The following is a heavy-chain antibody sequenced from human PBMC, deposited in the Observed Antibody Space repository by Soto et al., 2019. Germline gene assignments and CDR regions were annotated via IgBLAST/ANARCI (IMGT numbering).Heavy chain of an antibody. V-gene: IGHV4-30-2*01. D-gene: IGHD3-9*01. Sequence: SETLSLTCAVSGGSISGDGYSWSWIRQPPGKAPEWIGYIYHSGSTFYNPSLQSRVTMSVDKSRNQFSLKLTSVTAADTAVYYCARSLRYFGFQHWGHGTQVTVSS. CDR1: GGSISGDGYS. CDR2: IYHSGST. J-gene: IGHJ4*01. CDR3: ARSLRYFGFQH.